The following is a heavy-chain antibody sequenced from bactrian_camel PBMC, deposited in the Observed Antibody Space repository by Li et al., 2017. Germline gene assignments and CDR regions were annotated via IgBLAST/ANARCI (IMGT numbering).Heavy chain of an antibody. Sequence: HVQLVESGGGSGQAGGSLRLSCAASGYTSSAYCMAWFRQSPQTSWLERERVARIGIDGTTTYADSVKGRFTISRDNAKKSLSLQMTRLKPEDSAMYYCAADVSGSCGSDYDVPGWYWGQGTQVTVS. D-gene: IGHD2*01. CDR1: GYTSSAYC. CDR2: IGIDGTT. J-gene: IGHJ4*01. CDR3: AADVSGSCGSDYDVPGWY. V-gene: IGHV3S9*01.